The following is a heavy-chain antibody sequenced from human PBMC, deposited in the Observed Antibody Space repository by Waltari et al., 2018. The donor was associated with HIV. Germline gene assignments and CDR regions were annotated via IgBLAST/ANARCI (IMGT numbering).Heavy chain of an antibody. CDR1: GGSFSGFY. CDR2: VNYSGST. CDR3: ARGPTVGYSSGWYRYFDF. J-gene: IGHJ4*02. Sequence: QVQLQQWGAAVVKPSETLSLTCAVYGGSFSGFYWTWIRQPPGRGLEWIGEVNYSGSTSYNPSLKSRVTLSVDTSKKQFSLNLKSVTAADTAVYYCARGPTVGYSSGWYRYFDFWGQGSLVTVYS. V-gene: IGHV4-34*01. D-gene: IGHD6-19*01.